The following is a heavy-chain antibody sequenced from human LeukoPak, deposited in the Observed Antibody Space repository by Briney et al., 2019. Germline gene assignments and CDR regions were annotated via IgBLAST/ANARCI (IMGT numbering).Heavy chain of an antibody. CDR1: GGSFSGYY. J-gene: IGHJ4*02. CDR2: INHSGST. V-gene: IGHV4-34*01. Sequence: SETLSLTCAVYGGSFSGYYWSWIRQPPGKGLEWIGEINHSGSTNYNPSLKSRVTISVDTSKNQFSLKLSSVTAADTAVYYCARDPQYYYDSSGPFPDYWGQGTLVTVSS. D-gene: IGHD3-22*01. CDR3: ARDPQYYYDSSGPFPDY.